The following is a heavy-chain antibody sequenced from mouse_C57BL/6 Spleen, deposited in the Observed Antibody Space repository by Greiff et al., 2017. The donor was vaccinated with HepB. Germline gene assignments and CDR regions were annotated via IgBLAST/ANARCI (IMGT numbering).Heavy chain of an antibody. J-gene: IGHJ1*03. CDR2: IDPSDSYT. D-gene: IGHD3-1*01. CDR3: AREKGTRWYFDV. V-gene: IGHV1-69*01. Sequence: QVQLQQPGAELVMPGASVKLSCKASGYTFTSYWMHWVKQRPGQGLEWIGEIDPSDSYTNYNQKFKGKSTLTVDKSSSTAYMQISSLTSEDSAVYYCAREKGTRWYFDVWGTGTTVTVSS. CDR1: GYTFTSYW.